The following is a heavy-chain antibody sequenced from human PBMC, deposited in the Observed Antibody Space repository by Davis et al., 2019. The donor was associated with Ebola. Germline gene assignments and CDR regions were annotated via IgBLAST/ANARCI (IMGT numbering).Heavy chain of an antibody. D-gene: IGHD6-13*01. J-gene: IGHJ6*02. Sequence: AASVKVSCKASGYTFTGYYMHWVRQAPGQGLEWMGWINPNSGGTNYAQKFQGWVTMTRDTSISTAYMELSRLRSDDTAVYYCARTRIAAPTLYYYYGMDVWGQGTTVTVSS. CDR3: ARTRIAAPTLYYYYGMDV. CDR2: INPNSGGT. CDR1: GYTFTGYY. V-gene: IGHV1-2*04.